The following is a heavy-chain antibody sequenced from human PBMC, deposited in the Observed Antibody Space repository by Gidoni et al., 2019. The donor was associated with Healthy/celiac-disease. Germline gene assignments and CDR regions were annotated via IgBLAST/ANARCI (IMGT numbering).Heavy chain of an antibody. CDR3: ARASVDSSSGTPDY. Sequence: EVQLVESGGGLVKPGGSLRLSCAASGFTFSSYSMNWVRQAPGKGLEWVSSISSSSSYIYYADSVKGRFTISRDNAKNSLYLQMNSLRAEDTAVYYCARASVDSSSGTPDYWGQGTLVTVSS. CDR1: GFTFSSYS. J-gene: IGHJ4*02. CDR2: ISSSSSYI. V-gene: IGHV3-21*01. D-gene: IGHD6-13*01.